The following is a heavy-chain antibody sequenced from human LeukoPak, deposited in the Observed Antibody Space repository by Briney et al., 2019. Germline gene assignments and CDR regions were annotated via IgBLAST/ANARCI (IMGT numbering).Heavy chain of an antibody. J-gene: IGHJ6*02. V-gene: IGHV1-69*04. D-gene: IGHD4-17*01. CDR1: GGTFSSYA. CDR3: ASLTVTSKLYYYYYGMDV. Sequence: GSSVKVSCKASGGTFSSYAISWVRQAPGQGLEWMGRIIPILGIANYAQKFQGRVTITADKSTSTAYMELSSLRSEDTAVYYCASLTVTSKLYYYYYGMDVWGQGTTVTVSS. CDR2: IIPILGIA.